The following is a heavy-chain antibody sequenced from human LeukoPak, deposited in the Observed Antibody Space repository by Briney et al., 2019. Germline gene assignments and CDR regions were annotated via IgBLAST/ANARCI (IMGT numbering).Heavy chain of an antibody. V-gene: IGHV3-43*02. J-gene: IGHJ4*02. CDR1: GFTFDDYA. D-gene: IGHD6-19*01. Sequence: TGGSLRLSCAASGFTFDDYAMHWVRQAPGKGLEWVSLISGDGGSTYYADSVKGRFTISRDNSKNSLYLQMNSLRTEDTALYYCAKPRSAGGSGFPVEYWGQGTLVTVSS. CDR3: AKPRSAGGSGFPVEY. CDR2: ISGDGGST.